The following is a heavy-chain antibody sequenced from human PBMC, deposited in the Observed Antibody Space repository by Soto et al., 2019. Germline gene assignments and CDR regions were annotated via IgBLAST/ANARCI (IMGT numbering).Heavy chain of an antibody. D-gene: IGHD3-10*01. CDR3: ARGQRGGSDLAFDN. Sequence: QVQLVQSGAEVKKPGSSVKVSCKASGGTFSSYAISWVRQAPGQGLEWMGGIIPIFGTANYAQKVQGRVKITADKSTSTAYMELSSLRSEDTAVYYCARGQRGGSDLAFDNWGQGTMVTVSS. V-gene: IGHV1-69*06. J-gene: IGHJ3*02. CDR2: IIPIFGTA. CDR1: GGTFSSYA.